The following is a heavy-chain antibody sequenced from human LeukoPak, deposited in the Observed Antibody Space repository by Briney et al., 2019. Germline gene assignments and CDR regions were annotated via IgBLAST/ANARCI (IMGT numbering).Heavy chain of an antibody. CDR3: ARPTPYYYGSGSYYIVDY. Sequence: SETLSLTCTVSGGSISSYYWSWIRQPPGKGLEWIGEINHSGSTNYNPSLKSRVTISVDTFKNQFSLKLSSVTAADTAVYYCARPTPYYYGSGSYYIVDYWGQGTLVTVSS. V-gene: IGHV4-34*01. J-gene: IGHJ4*02. CDR1: GGSISSYY. D-gene: IGHD3-10*01. CDR2: INHSGST.